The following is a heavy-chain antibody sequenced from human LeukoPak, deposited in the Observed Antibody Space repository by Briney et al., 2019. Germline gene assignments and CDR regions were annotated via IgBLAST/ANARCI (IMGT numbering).Heavy chain of an antibody. CDR1: GGTFSSYA. V-gene: IGHV1-69*05. J-gene: IGHJ4*02. CDR3: AREGSSIAALPFDY. D-gene: IGHD6-6*01. CDR2: IIPIFGTA. Sequence: ASVKVSCKASGGTFSSYAISWVRQAPGQGLEWMGGIIPIFGTANYAQKFQGRVTITTYESTSTAYMELSSLRSEDTAVYYCAREGSSIAALPFDYWGQGTLVTVSS.